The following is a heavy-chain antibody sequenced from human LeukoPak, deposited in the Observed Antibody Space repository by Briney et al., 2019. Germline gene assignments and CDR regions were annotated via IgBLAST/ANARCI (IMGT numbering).Heavy chain of an antibody. CDR3: ARHIGGGIEDMDV. V-gene: IGHV4-59*08. J-gene: IGHJ6*03. CDR2: IYVTGT. Sequence: SETLSLTCTVSGGSIGTYNWSWVRQSPGTGLEWIGYIYVTGTRYNPYLQSRVTISVDRSRNQFFLKITSVTAADTAVYYCARHIGGGIEDMDVWGRGTKVTVSS. CDR1: GGSIGTYN. D-gene: IGHD3-16*02.